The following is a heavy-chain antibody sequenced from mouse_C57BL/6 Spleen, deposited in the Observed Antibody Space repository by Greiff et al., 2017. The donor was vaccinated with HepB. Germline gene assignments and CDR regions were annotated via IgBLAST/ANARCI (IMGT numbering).Heavy chain of an antibody. V-gene: IGHV1-50*01. CDR3: ARRHYLYAMDY. CDR2: IDPSDSYT. D-gene: IGHD1-1*02. J-gene: IGHJ4*01. CDR1: GYTFTSYC. Sequence: QVQLQQPGAELVKPGASVKLSCKASGYTFTSYCMQWVKQRPGQGLEWIGEIDPSDSYTNYNQKFKGKATLTVDTSSSTAYMQLSSLTSEDSAVYYCARRHYLYAMDYWGQGTSVTVSS.